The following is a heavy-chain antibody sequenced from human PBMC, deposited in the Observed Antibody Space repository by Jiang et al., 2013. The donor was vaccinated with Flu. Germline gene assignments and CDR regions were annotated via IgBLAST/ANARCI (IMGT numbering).Heavy chain of an antibody. CDR2: ISYDGSNK. CDR3: ARDLGSTNGGIDAFDI. J-gene: IGHJ3*02. Sequence: FTFSSYAMRLGPARRPGKGLEWVAVISYDGSNKYYADSVKGRFTISRDNSKNTLYLQMNSLRAEDTAVYYCARDLGSTNGGIDAFDIWGQGTMVTVSS. D-gene: IGHD2-2*01. CDR1: FTFSSYA. V-gene: IGHV3-30*01.